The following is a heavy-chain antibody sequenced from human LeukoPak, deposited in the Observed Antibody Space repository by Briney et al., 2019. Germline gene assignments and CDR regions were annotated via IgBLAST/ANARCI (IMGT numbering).Heavy chain of an antibody. CDR3: ARLCSFLEWLCPPFDY. CDR1: GYSISSGYY. CDR2: IYHSGST. V-gene: IGHV4-38-2*01. J-gene: IGHJ4*02. D-gene: IGHD3-3*01. Sequence: SETLSLTCAVSGYSISSGYYWGWIRQPPEKGLEWIGSIYHSGSTYYNPSLKSRVTISVDTSKNQFSLKLSSVTAADTAVYYCARLCSFLEWLCPPFDYWGQGTLVTVSS.